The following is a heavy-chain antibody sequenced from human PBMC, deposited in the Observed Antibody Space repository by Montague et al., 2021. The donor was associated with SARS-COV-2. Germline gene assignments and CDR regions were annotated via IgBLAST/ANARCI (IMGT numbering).Heavy chain of an antibody. CDR2: TYYRSKWYN. D-gene: IGHD2-2*01. CDR3: ARIPVGSKYYFDF. J-gene: IGHJ4*02. CDR1: GDTVSSNIAT. V-gene: IGHV6-1*01. Sequence: ISGDTVSSNIATWNWIRQSPSRGLEWLGRTYYRSKWYNDYAESVKSRITIDPDTSKHQFSLHLNSVTPEDTAVYYCARIPVGSKYYFDFWGQGTLVTVSS.